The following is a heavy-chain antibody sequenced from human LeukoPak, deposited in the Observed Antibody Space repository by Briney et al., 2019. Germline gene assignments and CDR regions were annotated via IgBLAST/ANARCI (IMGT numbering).Heavy chain of an antibody. CDR3: TKEGATGSRYNFDY. V-gene: IGHV3-30*18. CDR2: ISDDGRTE. CDR1: GFTFSSHG. Sequence: PGGSLRLSCAASGFTFSSHGIHWVRQAPGRGLEWVAVISDDGRTEYYADSVKGRFTISRDNSKNTVSLQMNSLRDDDTAVFYCTKEGATGSRYNFDYWGQGTLVTVSS. J-gene: IGHJ4*02. D-gene: IGHD2-15*01.